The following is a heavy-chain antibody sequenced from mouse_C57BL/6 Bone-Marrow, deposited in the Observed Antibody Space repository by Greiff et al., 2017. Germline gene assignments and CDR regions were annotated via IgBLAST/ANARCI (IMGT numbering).Heavy chain of an antibody. D-gene: IGHD2-2*01. J-gene: IGHJ2*01. V-gene: IGHV1-19*01. CDR2: IIPYNGGT. CDR3: ARWGLGYDYYFDY. CDR1: GYTFTDYY. Sequence: VQLQQSGPVLMKPGASVKMSCKASGYTFTDYYINWVKQSHGQSLEWIGVIIPYNGGTSYNQKFKGKATLTVDKSSSTAYMELNSLTSEDSAVYYSARWGLGYDYYFDYWGQGTTLTVSS.